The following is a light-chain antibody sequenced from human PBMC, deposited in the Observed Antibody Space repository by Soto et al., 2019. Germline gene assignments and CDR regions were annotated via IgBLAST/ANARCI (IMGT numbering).Light chain of an antibody. Sequence: DVVMTQSPLSLPVTLGQPASVSCRSSRGLVHSDGNTYLTWFQQRPGQSPRRLIYKVSNRDSGVPDRFSGSGSGTDFTLRVSRVEAEDVGVYYCLQTAHWPYTLGQGTKLEIK. V-gene: IGKV2-30*02. CDR3: LQTAHWPYT. CDR2: KVS. CDR1: RGLVHSDGNTY. J-gene: IGKJ2*01.